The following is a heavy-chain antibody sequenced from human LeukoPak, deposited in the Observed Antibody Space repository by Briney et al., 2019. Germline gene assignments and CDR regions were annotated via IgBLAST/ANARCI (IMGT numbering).Heavy chain of an antibody. Sequence: PSETLSLTCAVYGGSFTGYYWSWIRQALGKGLEWIGEINYSGSTNYNPALESRVTISVDTSKNQFSLKLGSVTAADTGVYYCAREACSGGDCTNFDHWGRGTLVTVSS. CDR2: INYSGST. J-gene: IGHJ4*02. D-gene: IGHD2-21*02. V-gene: IGHV4-34*01. CDR1: GGSFTGYY. CDR3: AREACSGGDCTNFDH.